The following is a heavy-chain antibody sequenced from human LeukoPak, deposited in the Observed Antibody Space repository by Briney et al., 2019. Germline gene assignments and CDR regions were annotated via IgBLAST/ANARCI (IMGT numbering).Heavy chain of an antibody. CDR2: IIPILGIA. CDR1: GGTFSSYA. D-gene: IGHD3-10*01. Sequence: ALVKVSCKASGGTFSSYAISWVRQAPGQGLEWMGRIIPILGIAHYAQKFQGRVTITADKSTRTVYMELSSLRSEDTALYYCASGPTRITMVRGVIPAYYYGMDVWGQGTTVTVSS. J-gene: IGHJ6*02. CDR3: ASGPTRITMVRGVIPAYYYGMDV. V-gene: IGHV1-69*04.